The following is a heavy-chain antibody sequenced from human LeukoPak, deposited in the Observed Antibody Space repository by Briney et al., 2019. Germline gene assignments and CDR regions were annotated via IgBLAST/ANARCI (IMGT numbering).Heavy chain of an antibody. CDR2: MYYSGST. CDR1: GGSISSSRYY. D-gene: IGHD3-9*01. V-gene: IGHV4-39*01. Sequence: SETLSLTCTVSGGSISSSRYYGGWIRQPPGKGLEWIVSMYYSGSTYYNPSLKSRVTMSVDTSNNQFSLKLSSVTASDTAVYYCARTVLRYAAYYYYYMDVWGKGTTVTVSS. CDR3: ARTVLRYAAYYYYYMDV. J-gene: IGHJ6*03.